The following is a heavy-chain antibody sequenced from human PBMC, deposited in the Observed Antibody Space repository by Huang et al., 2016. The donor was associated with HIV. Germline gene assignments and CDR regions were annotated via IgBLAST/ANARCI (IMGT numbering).Heavy chain of an antibody. D-gene: IGHD3-22*01. CDR3: ATDYFDSSGNGAFDI. V-gene: IGHV1-18*01. Sequence: QVQLVQSGAEVKKPGASVKVSCKGSGYTFTNYVISWVRQAPGQGLEWMGWISAYNGNSNYAQKCQGRVTMTTDTSTTTVYMELRNLRSDDTAVYYCATDYFDSSGNGAFDIWGQGTMVTVSS. CDR2: ISAYNGNS. J-gene: IGHJ3*02. CDR1: GYTFTNYV.